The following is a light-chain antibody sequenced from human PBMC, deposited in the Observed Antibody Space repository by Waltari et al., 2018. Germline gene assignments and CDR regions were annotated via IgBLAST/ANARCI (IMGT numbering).Light chain of an antibody. V-gene: IGKV2-28*01. J-gene: IGKJ2*01. CDR3: MQALQTPYT. Sequence: DTVMTQSPLSLPVTPGEPASIACRSSQSLLHINGYNYLDWYLQKPGQSPQLLIYSGSNRASGVPDRFSGSGSGTDFTLKISRVEAEDVGVYYCMQALQTPYTFGQGTKLEIK. CDR2: SGS. CDR1: QSLLHINGYNY.